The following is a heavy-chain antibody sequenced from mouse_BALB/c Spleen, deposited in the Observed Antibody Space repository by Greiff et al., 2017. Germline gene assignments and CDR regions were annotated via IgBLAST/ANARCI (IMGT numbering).Heavy chain of an antibody. CDR1: GYTFTDYA. V-gene: IGHV1S137*01. CDR2: ISTYYGDA. D-gene: IGHD1-1*01. Sequence: VQLQQSGAELVRPGVSVKISCKGSGYTFTDYAMHWVKQSHAKSLEWIGVISTYYGDASYNQKFKGKATMTVDKSSSTAYMELARLTSEDSAIYYCARSTTVVATDWYFDVWGAGTTVTVSS. J-gene: IGHJ1*01. CDR3: ARSTTVVATDWYFDV.